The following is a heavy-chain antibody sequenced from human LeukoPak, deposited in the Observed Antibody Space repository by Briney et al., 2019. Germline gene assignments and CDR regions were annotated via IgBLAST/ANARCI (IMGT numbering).Heavy chain of an antibody. Sequence: PSETLSLTCTVSGGSISSSSYYWGWIRQPPGKGLEWIGSIYYSGSTYYNPSLKSRVTISVDTSKNQFSLKLSSVTAADTAVYYCARLRRSVGRAADYYYMDVWGKGTTVTVSS. CDR3: ARLRRSVGRAADYYYMDV. D-gene: IGHD6-13*01. CDR1: GGSISSSSYY. V-gene: IGHV4-39*01. J-gene: IGHJ6*03. CDR2: IYYSGST.